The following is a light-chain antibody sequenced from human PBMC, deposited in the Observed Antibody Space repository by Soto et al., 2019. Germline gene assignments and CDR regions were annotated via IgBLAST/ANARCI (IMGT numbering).Light chain of an antibody. J-gene: IGKJ1*01. CDR3: QQSYSTPPWT. CDR1: QSVSSSY. V-gene: IGKV3-20*01. Sequence: NVLTLSPGTLSLTPGERATLSCRASQSVSSSYLAWYQQKPGQAPRLLIYGASSRATGIPDRFSGSGSGTDFTLTISSLQPEDFATYFCQQSYSTPPWTFGQGTKVDIK. CDR2: GAS.